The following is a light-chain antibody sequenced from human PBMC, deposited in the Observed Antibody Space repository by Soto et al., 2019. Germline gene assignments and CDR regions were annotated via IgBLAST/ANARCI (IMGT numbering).Light chain of an antibody. CDR3: QQCGSSPWT. CDR1: QSVSSSY. CDR2: GAS. J-gene: IGKJ1*01. Sequence: EIVLTQSPGTLSLSPGERATLSCRASQSVSSSYLAWYQQKPGQPPRLLIYGASSRATGIPDRFSGSGSGTDFTLTISRLESEDFAVYYFQQCGSSPWTFGQGTKVEIK. V-gene: IGKV3-20*01.